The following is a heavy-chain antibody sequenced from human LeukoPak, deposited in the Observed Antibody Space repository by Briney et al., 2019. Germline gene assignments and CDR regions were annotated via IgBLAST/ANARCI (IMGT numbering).Heavy chain of an antibody. D-gene: IGHD6-25*01. V-gene: IGHV1-46*01. Sequence: ASAKVSCKASGYTFSSYYMHWVRQATGQGLEWMGIINPSGGSTSYAQRFQGRVTMTRDTSTSTVYMELSSLRSDDTAVYYCARDRGSYCFDYWGQGTLVTVSS. CDR3: ARDRGSYCFDY. J-gene: IGHJ4*02. CDR1: GYTFSSYY. CDR2: INPSGGST.